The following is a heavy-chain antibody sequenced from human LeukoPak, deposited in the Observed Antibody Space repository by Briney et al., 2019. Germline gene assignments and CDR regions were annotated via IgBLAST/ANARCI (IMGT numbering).Heavy chain of an antibody. CDR1: GYTFTSYD. CDR3: ARGGKVYYDRSGYSWGFDY. V-gene: IGHV1-8*01. CDR2: MNPNSGNT. D-gene: IGHD3-22*01. J-gene: IGHJ4*02. Sequence: ASVKVSCKASGYTFTSYDINWVRQATGQGLEWMGWMNPNSGNTGYAQKFQGRVTMTRNTSISTAYMELSSLRSEDTAVYYCARGGKVYYDRSGYSWGFDYWGQGTLVTVSS.